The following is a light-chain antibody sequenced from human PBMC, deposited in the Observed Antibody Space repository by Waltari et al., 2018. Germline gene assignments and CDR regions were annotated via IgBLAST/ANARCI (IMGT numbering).Light chain of an antibody. J-gene: IGKJ4*01. CDR2: DTS. CDR3: QQRADWPLT. Sequence: DIVLTQSPGTLSLSPGARATLSCRASQSVTRYLAWYQQKPGLAPRLLIYDTSNRATGIPARFIGSGSGTDFSLTITSLESEDFAVYYCQQRADWPLTFGGGTKVEIK. V-gene: IGKV3-11*01. CDR1: QSVTRY.